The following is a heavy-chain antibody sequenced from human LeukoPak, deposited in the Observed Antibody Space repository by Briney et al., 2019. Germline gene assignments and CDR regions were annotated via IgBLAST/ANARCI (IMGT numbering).Heavy chain of an antibody. Sequence: GESLKISCAASGFAVSNTYMTWVRQAPGKGLEWISTIYSRGTTYYADSVKGRFTISRDTSTNTIYLQMIRLRTEDTALYYCAREPWFGATKLIDYWGQGTLVTVSS. J-gene: IGHJ4*02. CDR3: AREPWFGATKLIDY. CDR2: IYSRGTT. V-gene: IGHV3-53*01. CDR1: GFAVSNTY. D-gene: IGHD3-10*01.